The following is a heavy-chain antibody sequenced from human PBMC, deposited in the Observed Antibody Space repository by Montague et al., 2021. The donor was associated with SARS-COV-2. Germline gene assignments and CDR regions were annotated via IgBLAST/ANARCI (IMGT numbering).Heavy chain of an antibody. J-gene: IGHJ6*02. V-gene: IGHV4-39*07. CDR3: ARDLAGYYGSGSHGGMDV. CDR2: IYYSGST. D-gene: IGHD3-10*01. CDR1: GGSISSSSYY. Sequence: SETLSLTCTVSGGSISSSSYYWGWIRQPPGKGLEWIGSIYYSGSTYYNPSLKSRVTIPVDTSKNQFSLKLSSVTAADTAVYYCARDLAGYYGSGSHGGMDVWGQGTMVTVSS.